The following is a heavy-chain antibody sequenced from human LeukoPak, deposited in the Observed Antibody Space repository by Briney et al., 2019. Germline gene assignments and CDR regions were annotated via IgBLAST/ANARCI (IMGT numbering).Heavy chain of an antibody. V-gene: IGHV3-74*01. Sequence: GGSLRLSCTASGFTFSSYWMQWVRQAPGKGLVWVSRINSDGSSPSYADSVKGRFTISRDNSKNTLYLQMNNLSAEDTAVYYCAREISGSFPYWGQGILVTVSS. J-gene: IGHJ4*02. CDR3: AREISGSFPY. D-gene: IGHD2-15*01. CDR2: INSDGSSP. CDR1: GFTFSSYW.